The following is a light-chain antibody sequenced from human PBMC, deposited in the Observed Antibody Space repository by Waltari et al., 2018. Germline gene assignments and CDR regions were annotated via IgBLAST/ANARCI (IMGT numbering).Light chain of an antibody. Sequence: QSALTQTASVSGSPGQAITISCSGTTSDIGKYNLVSWYQQHPGKAPTLIIYDVNKRPSEVSNRFSGSKSGNTAFLTFSGLQSADEADYYCCSYAGSAISMFGGGTKVTVL. V-gene: IGLV2-23*02. CDR3: CSYAGSAISM. J-gene: IGLJ3*02. CDR2: DVN. CDR1: TSDIGKYNL.